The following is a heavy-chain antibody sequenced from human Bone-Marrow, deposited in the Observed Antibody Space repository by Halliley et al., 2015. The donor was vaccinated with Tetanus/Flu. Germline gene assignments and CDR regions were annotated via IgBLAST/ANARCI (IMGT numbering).Heavy chain of an antibody. D-gene: IGHD4-4*01. V-gene: IGHV4-59*08. CDR3: ARRDYSASGGYYFAY. CDR1: GGYISSHY. J-gene: IGHJ4*02. CDR2: VTFGGTT. Sequence: TLSLTCTVSGGYISSHYWSWIRQSPAKGLEWIGYVTFGGTTNYNPSLKSRVTISADTSQNRFSLELNSVTAADTAMYYCARRDYSASGGYYFAYWGQGTLVTVSS.